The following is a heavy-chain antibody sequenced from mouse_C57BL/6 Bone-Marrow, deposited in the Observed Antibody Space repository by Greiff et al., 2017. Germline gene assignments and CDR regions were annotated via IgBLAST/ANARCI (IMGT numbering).Heavy chain of an antibody. CDR1: GYTFTNYW. CDR2: IYPGGGYT. V-gene: IGHV1-63*01. CDR3: ARSLWDLFDY. D-gene: IGHD4-1*01. Sequence: QVQLQQSGAELVRPGTSVKMSCKASGYTFTNYWIGWAQQRPGHGLEWIGDIYPGGGYTNYNEKFKGKATLTAAKSSSTAYMQFSSLTSEDSAIYYCARSLWDLFDYWGQGTTLTVSS. J-gene: IGHJ2*01.